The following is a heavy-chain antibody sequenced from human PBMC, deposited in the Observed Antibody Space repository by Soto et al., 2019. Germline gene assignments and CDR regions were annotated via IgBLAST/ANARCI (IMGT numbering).Heavy chain of an antibody. Sequence: QVQLQQWGAGLLKPSETLSVTCAGYGGSFSGYYWSWIRQPPGRRLEWIGEIGHGGGTIYNPSLETRVTISEDSSNNQFSLKVNSVTAADTAIYYCARHGGYYFDYWGQGAPVTVSS. CDR1: GGSFSGYY. J-gene: IGHJ4*02. CDR2: IGHGGGT. D-gene: IGHD3-16*01. CDR3: ARHGGYYFDY. V-gene: IGHV4-34*01.